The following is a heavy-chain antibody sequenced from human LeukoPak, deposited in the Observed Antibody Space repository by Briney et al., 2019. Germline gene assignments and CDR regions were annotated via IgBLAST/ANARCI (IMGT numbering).Heavy chain of an antibody. D-gene: IGHD1-26*01. CDR2: IYYSGST. CDR3: ARRGSGSYYRRSPFDY. J-gene: IGHJ4*02. CDR1: GGSISSSSYY. Sequence: SETLSLTCTVSGGSISSSSYYWGWIRQPPGKGLEWTGSIYYSGSTYYNPSLKSRVTISVDTSKNQFSLKLSSVTAADTAVYYCARRGSGSYYRRSPFDYWGQGTLVTVSS. V-gene: IGHV4-39*01.